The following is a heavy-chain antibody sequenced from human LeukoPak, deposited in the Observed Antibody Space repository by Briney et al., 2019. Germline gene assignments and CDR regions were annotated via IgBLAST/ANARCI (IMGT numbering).Heavy chain of an antibody. CDR2: NYYSGST. V-gene: IGHV4-59*01. CDR3: ARSELLWFGGVNSGFDY. Sequence: SETLSLTCTVSGGSISSYYWSWIRKPPGKGLEWIGYNYYSGSTNYNPSLKSRVTISLDTSKNQFSLKLSSVTAADTAVYYCARSELLWFGGVNSGFDYWGQGTLVTVSS. J-gene: IGHJ4*02. CDR1: GGSISSYY. D-gene: IGHD3-10*01.